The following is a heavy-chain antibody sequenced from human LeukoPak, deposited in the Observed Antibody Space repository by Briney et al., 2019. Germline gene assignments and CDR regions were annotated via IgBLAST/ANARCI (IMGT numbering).Heavy chain of an antibody. CDR3: ARAQGYCSSTSCYFYYYYGMDV. V-gene: IGHV4-34*01. CDR2: INHSGST. CDR1: GGSFSGYY. D-gene: IGHD2-2*01. Sequence: PSETLSPTCAVYGGSFSGYYWSWIRQPPGKGLEWIGEINHSGSTNYNPSLKSRVTISVDTSKNQFSLKLSSVTAADTAVYYCARAQGYCSSTSCYFYYYYGMDVWGKGTTVTVSS. J-gene: IGHJ6*04.